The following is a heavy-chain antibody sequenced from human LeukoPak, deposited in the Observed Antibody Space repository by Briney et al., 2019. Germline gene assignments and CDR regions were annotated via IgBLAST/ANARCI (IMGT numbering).Heavy chain of an antibody. D-gene: IGHD3-10*01. Sequence: GGSLRLSCAAFGFTFTGYYLHWVRQPPGKGLEYISPITDSGSSTYHTNSVRGRFTISRDNSKNTLYLQMGSLRTEDTAVYYCARSTRYFGSAMYYFDDWGQGTLVTVSS. V-gene: IGHV3-64*01. CDR1: GFTFTGYY. J-gene: IGHJ4*02. CDR2: ITDSGSST. CDR3: ARSTRYFGSAMYYFDD.